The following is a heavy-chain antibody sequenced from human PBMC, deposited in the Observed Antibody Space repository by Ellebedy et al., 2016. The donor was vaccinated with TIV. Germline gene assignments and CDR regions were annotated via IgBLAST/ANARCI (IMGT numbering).Heavy chain of an antibody. D-gene: IGHD1-20*01. CDR3: ARGITGIRGPYGMDV. CDR2: IIPILGIA. J-gene: IGHJ6*02. Sequence: SVKVSCXASGGTFSSYAISWVRQAPGQGLEWMGRIIPILGIANYAQKFQGRVTITADKSTSTAYMELSSLRSEDTAVYYCARGITGIRGPYGMDVWGQGTTVTVSS. V-gene: IGHV1-69*04. CDR1: GGTFSSYA.